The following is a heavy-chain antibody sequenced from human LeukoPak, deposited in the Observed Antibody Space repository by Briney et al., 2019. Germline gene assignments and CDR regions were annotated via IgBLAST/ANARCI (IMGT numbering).Heavy chain of an antibody. J-gene: IGHJ4*02. D-gene: IGHD1-26*01. CDR3: AKDMRDSGSYFDY. V-gene: IGHV3-9*01. CDR1: GFTFDDYA. CDR2: ISWNSGSI. Sequence: GRSLRLSCAASGFTFDDYAMHWVRQAPGKGLEWVSGISWNSGSIGYADSVKGRFTISRDNAKNSLYLQMNSLRAEDTALYYCAKDMRDSGSYFDYWGQGTLVTVSS.